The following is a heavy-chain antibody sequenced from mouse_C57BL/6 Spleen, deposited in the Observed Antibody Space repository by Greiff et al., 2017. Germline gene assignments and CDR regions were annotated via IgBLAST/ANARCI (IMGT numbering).Heavy chain of an antibody. J-gene: IGHJ3*01. V-gene: IGHV5-17*01. CDR1: GFTFSDYG. D-gene: IGHD2-12*01. CDR3: ARHVNSSWFAY. Sequence: EVLLLESGAGLVKPGGSLKLSCAASGFTFSDYGMHWVRQAPEKGLEWVAYISSGSSTIYYADTVKGRFTISRDNANNTLCLQMTSLRSEDTAMYYCARHVNSSWFAYWGQGTLVTVSA. CDR2: ISSGSSTI.